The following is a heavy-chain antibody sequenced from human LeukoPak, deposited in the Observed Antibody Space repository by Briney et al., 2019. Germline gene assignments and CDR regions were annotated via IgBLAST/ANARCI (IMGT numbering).Heavy chain of an antibody. D-gene: IGHD1-26*01. V-gene: IGHV3-74*01. CDR3: ARGPSGGRYYVGDY. CDR2: INSDGTST. CDR1: GFTFSSYW. Sequence: GGSLRLSCAASGFTFSSYWMHWVRQAPGKGLVWVSRINSDGTSTRYADSVKGRFTISRDNAKNTLYLQMNSLRVEDTAVYYCARGPSGGRYYVGDYWGQGTLVTVSS. J-gene: IGHJ4*02.